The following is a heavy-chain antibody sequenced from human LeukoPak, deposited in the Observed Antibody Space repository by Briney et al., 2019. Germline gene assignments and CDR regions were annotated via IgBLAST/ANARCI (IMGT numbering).Heavy chain of an antibody. V-gene: IGHV3-23*01. Sequence: GGSLRLSCAASGFTFSSYGMSWVRQAPGKGLVWVSAISGSGGSTYYADSVKGRFTISRDNSKNTLYLQMNSLRAEDTAVYYCAKDCGSYGSLGVCYFDYWGQGTLVTVSS. CDR3: AKDCGSYGSLGVCYFDY. CDR1: GFTFSSYG. D-gene: IGHD1-26*01. CDR2: ISGSGGST. J-gene: IGHJ4*02.